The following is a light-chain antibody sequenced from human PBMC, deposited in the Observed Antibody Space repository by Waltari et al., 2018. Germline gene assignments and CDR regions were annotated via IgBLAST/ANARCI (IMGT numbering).Light chain of an antibody. V-gene: IGLV2-14*01. J-gene: IGLJ3*02. CDR2: EVS. CDR1: SSDVGGYNY. CDR3: SSYKSDNTPVV. Sequence: QSALTQPASVSGSPGQSITISCTGTSSDVGGYNYVSWYQQHPGKAPKLIIYEVSNRPSGVSNRFSGSKSGNTATLTISGLQTEDEAEYHCSSYKSDNTPVVFGGGTKLTVL.